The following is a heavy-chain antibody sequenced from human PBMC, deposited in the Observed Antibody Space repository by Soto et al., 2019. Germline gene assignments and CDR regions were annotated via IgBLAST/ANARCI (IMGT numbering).Heavy chain of an antibody. D-gene: IGHD4-4*01. CDR1: GFTFSYYY. Sequence: GGSLRLSCAASGFTFSYYYMSWIRQSPGKGLEWVSYISSSGSTIYYADSVKGRFTISRDNAKNSLYLQMNSLRAEDTAVYYCARVLGDYSNYPNWFDPWGQGTLVTVSS. J-gene: IGHJ5*02. V-gene: IGHV3-11*01. CDR2: ISSSGSTI. CDR3: ARVLGDYSNYPNWFDP.